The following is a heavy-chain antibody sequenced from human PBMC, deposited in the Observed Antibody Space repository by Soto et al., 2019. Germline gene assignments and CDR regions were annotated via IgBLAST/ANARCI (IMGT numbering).Heavy chain of an antibody. CDR1: GFTFSSYA. D-gene: IGHD5-12*01. Sequence: PGGSLRLSCAASGFTFSSYAMYWVRQAPGKGLDWVALISYDGSIEYYADSVKGRFAISRDNSNDTLYLQMNSLRTEDTAVYYCARSLATTIYFFYGMDVWGQGTTVTVSS. CDR2: ISYDGSIE. V-gene: IGHV3-30*01. CDR3: ARSLATTIYFFYGMDV. J-gene: IGHJ6*02.